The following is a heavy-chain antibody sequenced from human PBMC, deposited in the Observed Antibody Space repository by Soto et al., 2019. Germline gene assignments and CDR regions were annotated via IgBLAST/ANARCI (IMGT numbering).Heavy chain of an antibody. CDR1: GGSISSGGYY. CDR2: IYYSGST. Sequence: SETLSLTCTVSGGSISSGGYYWSWIRQHPGKGLEWIGYIYYSGSTYYNPSLKSRVTISVDTSKNQFSLKLSSVTAADTAVYYCARTRVMAAAGTRWFDPWGQGTLVTVSS. J-gene: IGHJ5*02. D-gene: IGHD6-13*01. V-gene: IGHV4-31*03. CDR3: ARTRVMAAAGTRWFDP.